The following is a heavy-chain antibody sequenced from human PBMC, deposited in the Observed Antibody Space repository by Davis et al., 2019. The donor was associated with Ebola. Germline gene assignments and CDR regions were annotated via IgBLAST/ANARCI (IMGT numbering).Heavy chain of an antibody. J-gene: IGHJ4*02. Sequence: GESLKISCTASGFTFSTYPMTWIRQVPGKGLDWVSTIGGSGDGTHYADSVKGRFTISRDNSKNTLYLQMNSLRAGDTAIYYCAKASRYSSDFDYWGQGILVTVSS. CDR2: IGGSGDGT. V-gene: IGHV3-23*01. CDR1: GFTFSTYP. CDR3: AKASRYSSDFDY. D-gene: IGHD6-25*01.